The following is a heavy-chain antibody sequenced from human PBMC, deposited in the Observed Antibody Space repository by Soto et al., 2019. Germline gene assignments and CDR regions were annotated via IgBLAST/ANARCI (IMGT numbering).Heavy chain of an antibody. Sequence: KTSETLSLTCTVSGGSISSYYWSWIRQPPGKGLEWIGYIYYSGSTNYNPSLKSRVTISVDTSKNQFSLKLSSVTAADTAVYYCARGPYSDFWSGYDYYYYCGMDVWGQGTTGTVSS. CDR1: GGSISSYY. J-gene: IGHJ6*02. D-gene: IGHD3-3*01. CDR3: ARGPYSDFWSGYDYYYYCGMDV. V-gene: IGHV4-59*01. CDR2: IYYSGST.